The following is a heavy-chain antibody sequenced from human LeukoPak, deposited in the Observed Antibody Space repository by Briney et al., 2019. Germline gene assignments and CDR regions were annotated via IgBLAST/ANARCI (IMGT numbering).Heavy chain of an antibody. CDR1: GFTVSSYY. CDR2: IYSGGST. CDR3: ARGGIPAYDFWSGYNY. V-gene: IGHV3-53*01. J-gene: IGHJ4*02. Sequence: GGSLRLSCAASGFTVSSYYMSWVRQAPGKGLEWVSVIYSGGSTYYADSVKGRFTISRDNSKNTLYLQMNSLRAEDTAVYYCARGGIPAYDFWSGYNYWGQGTLVTVSS. D-gene: IGHD3-3*01.